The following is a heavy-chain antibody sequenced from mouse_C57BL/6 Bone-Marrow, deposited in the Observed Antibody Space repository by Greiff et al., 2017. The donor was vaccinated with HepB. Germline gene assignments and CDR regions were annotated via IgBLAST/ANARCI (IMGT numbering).Heavy chain of an antibody. CDR3: TTPITTVVATGDYWYFDV. Sequence: EVQLVESGAELVRPGASVKLSCTASGFNIKDDYMHWVKQRPEQGLEWIGWIDPENGDTEYASKFQGKATITADTSSNTAYLQRSSLTSEDTAVYYCTTPITTVVATGDYWYFDVWGTGTTVTVSS. D-gene: IGHD1-1*01. J-gene: IGHJ1*03. V-gene: IGHV14-4*01. CDR1: GFNIKDDY. CDR2: IDPENGDT.